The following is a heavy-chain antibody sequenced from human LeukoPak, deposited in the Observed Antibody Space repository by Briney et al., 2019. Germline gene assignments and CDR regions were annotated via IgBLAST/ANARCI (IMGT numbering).Heavy chain of an antibody. CDR3: ARDRGTWNDDGFDY. CDR1: GGSFSGYY. V-gene: IGHV4-34*01. D-gene: IGHD1-1*01. J-gene: IGHJ4*02. CDR2: INHSGST. Sequence: SSETLSLTCAVYGGSFSGYYWSWIRQPPGKGLEWIGEINHSGSTNYKPSVKSRVTISVDTSKNQFSLKLSSVTAADTAVYYCARDRGTWNDDGFDYWGQGTLVTVSS.